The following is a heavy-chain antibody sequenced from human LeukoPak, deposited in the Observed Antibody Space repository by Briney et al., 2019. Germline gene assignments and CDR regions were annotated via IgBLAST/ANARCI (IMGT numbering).Heavy chain of an antibody. CDR2: FDPEDGET. J-gene: IGHJ6*02. CDR1: GYTLTELS. CDR3: ATRPRSGYSPYYYYYGMDV. V-gene: IGHV1-24*01. Sequence: GASVKVSCKVSGYTLTELSMHWVRQAPGKGREWMGGFDPEDGETIYAQKFQGRVTMTEDTSTDTAYMELSSMRSEDTDVYYCATRPRSGYSPYYYYYGMDVWGQGTTVTVSS. D-gene: IGHD3-3*01.